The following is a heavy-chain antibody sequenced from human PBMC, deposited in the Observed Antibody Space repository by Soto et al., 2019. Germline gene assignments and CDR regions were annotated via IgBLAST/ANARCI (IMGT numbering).Heavy chain of an antibody. CDR2: ISTGGGAI. D-gene: IGHD1-26*01. CDR1: GFSFSSYE. J-gene: IGHJ5*02. Sequence: EVQLVESGGGLVQPGGSLRLSCEDSGFSFSSYEMNWVRQAPGKGLEWVSYISTGGGAIHYADSVKGRFTVSRDNAKSSLYLQMNSLRAEDTALYYCARDIGGGNWFDPWGQGTLVTVSS. V-gene: IGHV3-48*03. CDR3: ARDIGGGNWFDP.